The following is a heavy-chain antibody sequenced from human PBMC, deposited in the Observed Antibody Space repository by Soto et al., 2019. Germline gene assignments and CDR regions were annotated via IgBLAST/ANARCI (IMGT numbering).Heavy chain of an antibody. CDR3: ATRNDYSNQPQLYYYGMDV. CDR2: IIPIFGTA. CDR1: GCTFSSYA. J-gene: IGHJ6*02. V-gene: IGHV1-69*13. D-gene: IGHD4-4*01. Sequence: GASVKVSCKASGCTFSSYAISWVRQAPGQGLEWMGGIIPIFGTATYAQKFQGRVTITADESTSTAYMELSSLRSEDTAVYYCATRNDYSNQPQLYYYGMDVWGQGTTVTVSS.